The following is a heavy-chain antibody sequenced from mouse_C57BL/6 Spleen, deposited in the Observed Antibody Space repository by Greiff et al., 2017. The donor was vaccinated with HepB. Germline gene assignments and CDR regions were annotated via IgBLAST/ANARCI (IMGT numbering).Heavy chain of an antibody. D-gene: IGHD1-1*01. CDR2: IRSKSNNYAT. J-gene: IGHJ2*01. CDR3: VRSYYGSSPYYFDY. CDR1: GFSFNTYA. V-gene: IGHV10-1*01. Sequence: EVKLMESGGGLVQPKGSLKLSCAASGFSFNTYAMNWVRQAPGEGLEWVARIRSKSNNYATYYADSVKDRFTISRDDSESMLYLQMNNLKTEDTAMYYCVRSYYGSSPYYFDYWGQGTTLTVSS.